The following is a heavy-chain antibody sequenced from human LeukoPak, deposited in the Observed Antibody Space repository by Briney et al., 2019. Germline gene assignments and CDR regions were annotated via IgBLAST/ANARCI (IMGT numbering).Heavy chain of an antibody. CDR1: GFTFSSYG. V-gene: IGHV3-33*06. D-gene: IGHD2-2*01. CDR3: AKDARYCSSTSCYGHDAFDI. Sequence: GGSLRLSCAASGFTFSSYGMHWVRQAPGKGLEWVAVIWYDGSNKYYADSVKGRFTISRDNSKNTLYLQVNSLRAEDTAVYYCAKDARYCSSTSCYGHDAFDIWGQGTMVTVSS. CDR2: IWYDGSNK. J-gene: IGHJ3*02.